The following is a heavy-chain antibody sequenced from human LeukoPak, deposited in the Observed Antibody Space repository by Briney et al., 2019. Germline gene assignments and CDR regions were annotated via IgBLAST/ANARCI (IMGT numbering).Heavy chain of an antibody. Sequence: GGSLRLSCAASGFTFSDYYMSWIRQAPGKGLGWVSYISSSGSTIYYADSVKGRFTISRDNAKNSLYLQMNSLRAEDTAVYYCARDGGYYYDSSGYYYFSDAFDIWGQGTMVTVSS. J-gene: IGHJ3*02. V-gene: IGHV3-11*01. D-gene: IGHD3-22*01. CDR3: ARDGGYYYDSSGYYYFSDAFDI. CDR1: GFTFSDYY. CDR2: ISSSGSTI.